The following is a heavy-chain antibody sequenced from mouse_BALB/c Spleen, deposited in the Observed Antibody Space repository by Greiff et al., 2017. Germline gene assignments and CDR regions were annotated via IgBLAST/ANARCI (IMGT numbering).Heavy chain of an antibody. D-gene: IGHD2-1*01. CDR2: IWAGGSA. V-gene: IGHV2-9*02. CDR1: GYSFTSYG. Sequence: QVQLKESGPGLVAPSQTLSITCTVSGYSFTSYGVHWVRQPPGKGLEWLGVIWAGGSANYNTALMSRLSISNDNSKCRVFLKMISLQTDDTAMDYCARDQSTMDHWFAYWGQGTLVTVSA. CDR3: ARDQSTMDHWFAY. J-gene: IGHJ3*01.